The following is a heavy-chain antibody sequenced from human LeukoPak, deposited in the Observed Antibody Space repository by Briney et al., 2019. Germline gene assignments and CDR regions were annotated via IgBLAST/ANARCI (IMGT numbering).Heavy chain of an antibody. Sequence: PSETLSLTCAVYGGSFSGYYWSWIRHPPGKGLEWIGEINHSGSTNYNPSLKSRVTISVDTSKNQFSLKLRSVTAADTAVYYCARYSGSYSGFDYWGQGTLVTVSS. CDR2: INHSGST. J-gene: IGHJ4*02. CDR1: GGSFSGYY. CDR3: ARYSGSYSGFDY. D-gene: IGHD1-26*01. V-gene: IGHV4-34*01.